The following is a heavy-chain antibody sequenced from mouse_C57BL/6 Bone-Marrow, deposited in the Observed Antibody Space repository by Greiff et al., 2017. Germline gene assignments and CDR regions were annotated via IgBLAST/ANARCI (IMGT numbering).Heavy chain of an antibody. D-gene: IGHD2-10*02. V-gene: IGHV1-83*01. CDR1: YTFTDYYM. J-gene: IGHJ2*01. CDR3: RRRLVSYCNFYFDY. Sequence: VQLVESGPELVKPGASVKMSCKASGYTFTDYYMHWVKQKPGKGLEWIGEFYPGSGNTYYNEKFKGKATLTADTSSSTVYMQLSSLTSEDSAVYFCARRRLVSYCNFYFDYWGQGTTLTVSS. CDR2: YPGSGNTY.